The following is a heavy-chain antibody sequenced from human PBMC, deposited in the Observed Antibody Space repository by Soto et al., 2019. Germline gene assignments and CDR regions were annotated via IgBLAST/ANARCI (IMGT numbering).Heavy chain of an antibody. V-gene: IGHV5-51*01. CDR1: GYSFTSYW. J-gene: IGHJ3*02. CDR2: IYPGDSDT. D-gene: IGHD3-9*01. CDR3: ATPSYYDILTGYDNLLAFDI. Sequence: PGESLKISCKGSGYSFTSYWIGWVRQMPGKGLEWMGIIYPGDSDTRYSPSFQGQVTISADKSISTAYLQWSSLKASDTAMYYCATPSYYDILTGYDNLLAFDIWGQGTMVTVSS.